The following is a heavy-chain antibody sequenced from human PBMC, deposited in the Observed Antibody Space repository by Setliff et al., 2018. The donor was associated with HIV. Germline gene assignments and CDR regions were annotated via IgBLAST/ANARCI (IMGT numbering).Heavy chain of an antibody. CDR3: AREGSYESRLDY. D-gene: IGHD3-22*01. Sequence: GVLRLSCAASGFTFSSYWMHWVRQVPGKGLVWVSRIHPDGSSTTYADSVKGRFTISRDKAKNTLFLQMNSLRAEDTAVYYCAREGSYESRLDYWGQGTLVTVSS. CDR2: IHPDGSST. V-gene: IGHV3-74*03. J-gene: IGHJ4*02. CDR1: GFTFSSYW.